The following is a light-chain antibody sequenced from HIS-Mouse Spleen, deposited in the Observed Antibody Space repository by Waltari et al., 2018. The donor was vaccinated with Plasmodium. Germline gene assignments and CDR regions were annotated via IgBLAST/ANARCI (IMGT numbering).Light chain of an antibody. J-gene: IGLJ2*01. CDR3: SSYAGSNNLV. Sequence: QSALTQPPSASGSPGQSVTISCTGTSSDVGGYNYVPGYQRHPDKAPKLMIYEVSKRPSGVPDRFSGSKSGNTASLTVSGLQAEDEADYYCSSYAGSNNLVFGGGTKLTVL. V-gene: IGLV2-8*01. CDR1: SSDVGGYNY. CDR2: EVS.